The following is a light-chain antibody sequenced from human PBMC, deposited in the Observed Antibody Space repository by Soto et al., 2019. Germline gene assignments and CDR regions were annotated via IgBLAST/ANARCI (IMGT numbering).Light chain of an antibody. J-gene: IGLJ3*02. Sequence: QSVLTQPPSVSAAPGQKVTISCSGSSSNIGNNYVSWYQQLPATAPKLLIYENNKRPSGIPDRFSGSKSGTSATLGITGLQTGDEADYYCGAWDTSLSAWVFGGGTKLTV. CDR1: SSNIGNNY. CDR3: GAWDTSLSAWV. V-gene: IGLV1-51*02. CDR2: ENN.